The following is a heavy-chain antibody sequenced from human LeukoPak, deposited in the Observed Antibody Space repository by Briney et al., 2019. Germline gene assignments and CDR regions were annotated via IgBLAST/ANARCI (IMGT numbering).Heavy chain of an antibody. CDR2: ISYDGSNK. CDR3: ARDPSGKNVYDY. Sequence: GGALRLSCAASGSTFSSYGMHWVRQAPGKGLEWVAVISYDGSNKYYADSVKGRFTISRDNSKNTLYLQMNSLRAEDTAVYYCARDPSGKNVYDYWGQGTLVTVSS. D-gene: IGHD1-1*01. V-gene: IGHV3-30*03. CDR1: GSTFSSYG. J-gene: IGHJ4*02.